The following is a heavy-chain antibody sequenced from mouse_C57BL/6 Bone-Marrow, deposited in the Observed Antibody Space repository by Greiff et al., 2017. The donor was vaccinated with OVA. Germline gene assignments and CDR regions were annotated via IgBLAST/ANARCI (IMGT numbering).Heavy chain of an antibody. D-gene: IGHD1-1*01. CDR1: GFTFSSYA. CDR2: ISDGGSYT. CDR3: ASYYCGFAY. Sequence: EVMLVESGGGLVKPGGSLKLSCAASGFTFSSYAMSWVRQTPEKRLEWVATISDGGSYTYSPDNVKGRFTISRDNAKNNLYLQMIHLKSEDTARYYCASYYCGFAYCVQGTRVTVSA. J-gene: IGHJ3*01. V-gene: IGHV5-4*03.